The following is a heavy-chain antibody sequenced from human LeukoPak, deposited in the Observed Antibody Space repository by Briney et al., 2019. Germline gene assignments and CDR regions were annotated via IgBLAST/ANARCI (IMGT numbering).Heavy chain of an antibody. CDR2: IKKDGSEK. CDR1: GFTLSSYW. CDR3: ARGFASFAP. J-gene: IGHJ5*02. Sequence: GGSLRLSCAASGFTLSSYWMSWVRQAPGKGLEWVASIKKDGSEKYYVDSVKGRFTISRDNAKNSLYLQMNSLRAEDTAVYYCARGFASFAPWGQGTLVTVSS. V-gene: IGHV3-7*01.